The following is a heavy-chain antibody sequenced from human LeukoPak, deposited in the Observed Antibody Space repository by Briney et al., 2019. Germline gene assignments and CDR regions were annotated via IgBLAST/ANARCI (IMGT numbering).Heavy chain of an antibody. CDR2: ISAYNGNT. CDR1: GYTFTSYG. Sequence: ASVKVSCKASGYTFTSYGISWVRQAPGQGLEWMGWISAYNGNTNCAQKLQGRVTMTTDTSTSTAYMELRSLRSDDTAVYYCARDSPISNDCTNGVCPCDYWGQGTLVTVSS. V-gene: IGHV1-18*01. J-gene: IGHJ4*02. D-gene: IGHD2-8*01. CDR3: ARDSPISNDCTNGVCPCDY.